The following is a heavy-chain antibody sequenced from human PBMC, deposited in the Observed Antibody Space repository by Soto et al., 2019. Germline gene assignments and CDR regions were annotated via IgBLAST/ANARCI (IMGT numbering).Heavy chain of an antibody. V-gene: IGHV4-59*02. D-gene: IGHD4-4*01. Sequence: SETLSLTCTVSGDSVRNQYWSWIRRPPGRGLEWIGYIYRSGSTKYNPSLKSRLTISVDTSKNQFSLKLCSVTAADTAVYYCARGGNGAFDIWGQGTMVTVSS. CDR3: ARGGNGAFDI. J-gene: IGHJ3*02. CDR2: IYRSGST. CDR1: GDSVRNQY.